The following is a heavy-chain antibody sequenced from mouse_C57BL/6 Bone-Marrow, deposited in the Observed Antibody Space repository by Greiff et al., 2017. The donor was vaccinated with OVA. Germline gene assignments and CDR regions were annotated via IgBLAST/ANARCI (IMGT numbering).Heavy chain of an antibody. V-gene: IGHV5-6*01. CDR3: ARQDGSSYGWYFDI. J-gene: IGHJ1*03. CDR2: ISSGGSYT. Sequence: EVKLMESGGDLVKPGGSLKLSCAASGFTFSSYGMSWVRQTPDKRLEWVATISSGGSYTYYPDSVKGRFTISRDNAKNTLYLQMSSLKSEDTAMYYCARQDGSSYGWYFDIWGTGTTVTVSS. D-gene: IGHD1-1*01. CDR1: GFTFSSYG.